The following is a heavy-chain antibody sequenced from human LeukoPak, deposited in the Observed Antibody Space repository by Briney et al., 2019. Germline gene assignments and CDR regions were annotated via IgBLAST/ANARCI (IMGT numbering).Heavy chain of an antibody. CDR1: GGSISSYN. V-gene: IGHV4-59*08. J-gene: IGHJ5*02. D-gene: IGHD3-16*01. Sequence: SETLSLTCTVSGGSISSYNWVWIRQPPGKGLEWIGQIHHRGNTNYNPSLKSRVTVSVDTSKNQFSLNLSSVTAADTAVYYCARESWGNLDLWGQGTLVTVSS. CDR3: ARESWGNLDL. CDR2: IHHRGNT.